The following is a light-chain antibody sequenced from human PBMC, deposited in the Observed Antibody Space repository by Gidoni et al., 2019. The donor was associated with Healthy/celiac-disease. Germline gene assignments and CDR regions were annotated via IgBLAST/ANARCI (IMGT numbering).Light chain of an antibody. CDR1: QSLLHSNGYNY. J-gene: IGKJ2*01. CDR2: LGA. Sequence: DIVMTKFPLSLPVTPGQPASISCRSSQSLLHSNGYNYLDRYMQKPGQSPQLLIYLGANRASGVPDRFSGSGSGTDFTLKISRVEAEDVGVYYCMQALQTPPYTFGQGTKLEIK. V-gene: IGKV2-28*01. CDR3: MQALQTPPYT.